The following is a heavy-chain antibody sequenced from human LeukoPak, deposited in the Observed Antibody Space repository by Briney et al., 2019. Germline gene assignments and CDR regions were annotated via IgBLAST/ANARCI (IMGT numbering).Heavy chain of an antibody. D-gene: IGHD1-1*01. CDR3: ARGPITEDGTFHSPNA. CDR2: ITERGST. J-gene: IGHJ5*02. V-gene: IGHV4-34*01. Sequence: PSEPLSLTCAVSGGSFSGHYWSWLRQSPGKGLEWIGEITERGSTNYNPSLKSRVTISRDTSKNHFSLKVSSVTAADTAVYYCARGPITEDGTFHSPNAWGQGTLVTVSS. CDR1: GGSFSGHY.